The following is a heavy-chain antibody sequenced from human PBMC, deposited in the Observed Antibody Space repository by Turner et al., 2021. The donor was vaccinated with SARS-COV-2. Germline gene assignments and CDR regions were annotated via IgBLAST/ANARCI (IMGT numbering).Heavy chain of an antibody. CDR3: AKGESQYFDY. Sequence: QVQLVESGGGVVQPGRSLRLSCAASGFTFSSYGMHWVRQAPGKGLEWVAVRSYDGSNKYYADSVKGRFTISRDNSKNTLYLQMNSLRAEDTAVYYCAKGESQYFDYWGQGTLVTVSS. CDR1: GFTFSSYG. CDR2: RSYDGSNK. J-gene: IGHJ4*02. V-gene: IGHV3-30*18.